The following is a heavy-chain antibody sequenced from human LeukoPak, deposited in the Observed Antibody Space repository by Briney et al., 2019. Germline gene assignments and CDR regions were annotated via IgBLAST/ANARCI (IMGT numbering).Heavy chain of an antibody. V-gene: IGHV3-30*01. CDR1: GFTFSTYA. J-gene: IGHJ6*03. Sequence: GGSLRLSCAASGFTFSTYAMAWVRQAPGKGLEWVAVISYDGSNKYYADSVKGRFTISRDNSKNTLYLQMNSLRAEDTAVYYCARDRHSMDVWGKGTTVTVSS. CDR2: ISYDGSNK. CDR3: ARDRHSMDV.